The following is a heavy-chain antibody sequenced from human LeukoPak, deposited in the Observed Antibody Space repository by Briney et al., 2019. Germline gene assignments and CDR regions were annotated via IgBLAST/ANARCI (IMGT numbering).Heavy chain of an antibody. D-gene: IGHD4-17*01. Sequence: GGSLRLSCAASGFTFSSYAMSWVRQAPGKGLNWVSAISGRGDSTYYADSVKGRFTISRDNSKNTLFLQFNSLRADDTAVYYCAKGRGTTVTAAANYWGQGTLVTVSS. CDR2: ISGRGDST. J-gene: IGHJ4*02. CDR3: AKGRGTTVTAAANY. CDR1: GFTFSSYA. V-gene: IGHV3-23*01.